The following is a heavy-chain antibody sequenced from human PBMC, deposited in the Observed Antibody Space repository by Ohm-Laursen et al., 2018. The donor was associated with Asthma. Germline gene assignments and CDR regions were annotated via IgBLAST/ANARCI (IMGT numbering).Heavy chain of an antibody. CDR2: ISYDGSNK. V-gene: IGHV3-30-3*01. Sequence: SLRLSCLASGFTFSSYAMHWVRQAPAKGLAWVAVISYDGSNKYYADSVKGRFTISRDNSKNTLYLQMNSLRAEDTAVYYCAREAAAATMGYFDYWGQGTLVTVSS. D-gene: IGHD6-13*01. CDR3: AREAAAATMGYFDY. J-gene: IGHJ4*02. CDR1: GFTFSSYA.